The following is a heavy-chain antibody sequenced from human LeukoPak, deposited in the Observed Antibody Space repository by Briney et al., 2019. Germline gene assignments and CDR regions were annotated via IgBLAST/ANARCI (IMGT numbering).Heavy chain of an antibody. J-gene: IGHJ4*02. V-gene: IGHV3-48*02. CDR2: INHNAEMI. D-gene: IGHD3-9*01. CDR3: ARDHDWAFDL. CDR1: GFPFSSYV. Sequence: GGSLRLSCEASGFPFSSYVMSWVRQAPGKGLEWIAYINHNAEMIFYPDFVKGRFTISRDNAKNSLYLQVNALRDEDTAIYYCARDHDWAFDLWGQGTLVTVSS.